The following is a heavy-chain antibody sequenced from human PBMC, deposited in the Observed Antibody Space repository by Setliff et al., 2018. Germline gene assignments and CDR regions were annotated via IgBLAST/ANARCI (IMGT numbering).Heavy chain of an antibody. V-gene: IGHV4-61*02. D-gene: IGHD3-3*01. Sequence: LSLTCTVSGGSISSGSHYWSWIRQPAGKGLEWIGRIYASGSTNYNPSLKSRVTMSLDSSKNQFSLNLNSVTAADTAVYYCVKNPLTMPRGFFEYWGRGTLVTVSS. CDR2: IYASGST. CDR1: GGSISSGSHY. CDR3: VKNPLTMPRGFFEY. J-gene: IGHJ4*02.